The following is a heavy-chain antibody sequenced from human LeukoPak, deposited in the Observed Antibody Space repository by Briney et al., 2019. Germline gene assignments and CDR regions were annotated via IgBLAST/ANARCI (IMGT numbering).Heavy chain of an antibody. CDR3: ARLKLLWSNYFDY. CDR1: GFTFSSYY. V-gene: IGHV3-21*01. D-gene: IGHD2-2*01. J-gene: IGHJ4*02. CDR2: ITTSSSYI. Sequence: PGGSLRLSCAASGFTFSSYYMNWVRQAPGKGLEWVSSITTSSSYIYYADSVKGRFTISRDNAKNSLYLQMNSLRAEDTAVYYCARLKLLWSNYFDYWGQGPLVTVSS.